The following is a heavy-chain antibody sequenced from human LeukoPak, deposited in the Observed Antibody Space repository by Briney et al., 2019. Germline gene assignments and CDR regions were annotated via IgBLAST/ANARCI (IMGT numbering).Heavy chain of an antibody. J-gene: IGHJ4*02. D-gene: IGHD6-13*01. Sequence: ASVKVSCKASGYTFTSYYMHWVRQAPGQGLEWMGIINPSGGSTSYAQKFQGSVTMTEDTSTDTAYMELSSLRSEDTAVYYCATEVAAAGPDYWGQGTLVTVSS. CDR1: GYTFTSYY. CDR2: INPSGGST. CDR3: ATEVAAAGPDY. V-gene: IGHV1-46*01.